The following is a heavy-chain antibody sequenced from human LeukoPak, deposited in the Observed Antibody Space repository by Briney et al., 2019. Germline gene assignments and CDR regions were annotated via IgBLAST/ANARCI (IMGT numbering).Heavy chain of an antibody. V-gene: IGHV1-2*02. CDR1: GYTFTGYY. D-gene: IGHD6-13*01. J-gene: IGHJ5*02. CDR3: ARVARGPNSSSWYRGDWFDP. CDR2: INPNSGGT. Sequence: ASVKVSCKASGYTFTGYYMHWVRQAPGQGLEWMGWINPNSGGTNYAQKFQGRVTMARDTSISTAYMELSRLRSDDTAVYYCARVARGPNSSSWYRGDWFDPWGQGTLVTVSS.